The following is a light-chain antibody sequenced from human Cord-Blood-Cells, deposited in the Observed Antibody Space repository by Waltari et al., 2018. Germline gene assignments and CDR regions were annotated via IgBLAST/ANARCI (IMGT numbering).Light chain of an antibody. V-gene: IGKV4-1*01. CDR2: WAS. CDR1: QSVLYSSNNKNY. CDR3: QQYYSTPLT. J-gene: IGKJ1*01. Sequence: DIVMTQSPDSLAVSLGERATIIGKPGQSVLYSSNNKNYLAWYQQKPGQPPKLLIYWASTRESGVPDRFSGSGSGTDFTLTISSLQAEDVAVYYCQQYYSTPLTFGQGTKVEIK.